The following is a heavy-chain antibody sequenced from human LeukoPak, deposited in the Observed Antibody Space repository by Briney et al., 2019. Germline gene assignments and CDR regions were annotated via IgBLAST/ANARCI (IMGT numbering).Heavy chain of an antibody. CDR1: GFTFSTYW. V-gene: IGHV3-74*01. CDR2: INSDGSST. Sequence: GRSLRLSCAASGFTFSTYWMHWVRQAPGTGPVWVSLINSDGSSTNYADSVKGRFTISRDNAKNTLYLQMNSLRAEDTAVYYCATDVPAVTIFGYWGQGTQVTVSS. J-gene: IGHJ4*02. D-gene: IGHD2-2*01. CDR3: ATDVPAVTIFGY.